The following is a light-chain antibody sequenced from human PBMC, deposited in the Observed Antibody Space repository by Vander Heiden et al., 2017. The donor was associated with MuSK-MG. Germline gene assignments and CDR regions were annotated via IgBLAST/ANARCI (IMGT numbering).Light chain of an antibody. Sequence: DIQMTQPLSTLSASVGDRVTITCRASQSISSWLAWYQQKPGKAPKLLLYKASSLESGVPSRFSGSGSGTEFTLTISSLQPDDFATYYCQQYNSYPLTFGQGTKVEIK. CDR1: QSISSW. J-gene: IGKJ1*01. CDR3: QQYNSYPLT. CDR2: KAS. V-gene: IGKV1-5*03.